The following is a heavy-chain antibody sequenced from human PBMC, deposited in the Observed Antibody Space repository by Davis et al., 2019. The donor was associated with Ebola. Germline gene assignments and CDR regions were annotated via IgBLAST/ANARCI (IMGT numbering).Heavy chain of an antibody. D-gene: IGHD2-2*01. CDR3: TTDWVVVVPAARYGMDV. Sequence: GESLKISCVASGFTLSNYWMSWVRQAPGKGLEWVGRIKSKTDGGTTDYAAPVKGRFTISRDDSKNTLYLQMNSLKTEDTAVYYCTTDWVVVVPAARYGMDVWGQGTTVTVSS. J-gene: IGHJ6*02. V-gene: IGHV3-15*01. CDR2: IKSKTDGGTT. CDR1: GFTLSNYW.